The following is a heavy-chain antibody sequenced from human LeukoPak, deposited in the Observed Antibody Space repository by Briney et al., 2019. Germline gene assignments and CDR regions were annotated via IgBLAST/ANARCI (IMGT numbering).Heavy chain of an antibody. CDR1: GFTFSSYW. D-gene: IGHD3-22*01. Sequence: GGSLRLSCAASGFTFSSYWMNWVRQAPGKGLEWVANINQDESEKYYVDSVKGRFTISRDNAKNSLYLQMNSLRAEDTAVYYCARRDYYDSSGYYNWFDPWGQGTLVTVSS. J-gene: IGHJ5*02. V-gene: IGHV3-7*01. CDR3: ARRDYYDSSGYYNWFDP. CDR2: INQDESEK.